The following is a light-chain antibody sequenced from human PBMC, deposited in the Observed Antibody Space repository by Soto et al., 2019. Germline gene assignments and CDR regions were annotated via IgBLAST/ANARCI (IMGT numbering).Light chain of an antibody. J-gene: IGLJ1*01. CDR2: CND. CDR1: SSNIGTNY. CDR3: SSYTSSSTPSYV. V-gene: IGLV1-47*02. Sequence: QSVLTQPPSASGTPGQRVTISCSGSSSNIGTNYVYWYKQLPGTAPKLLIYCNDQRPSGVPDRLSGSKSGTSASLAISGLRSEDEADYYCSSYTSSSTPSYVFGTGTKLTVL.